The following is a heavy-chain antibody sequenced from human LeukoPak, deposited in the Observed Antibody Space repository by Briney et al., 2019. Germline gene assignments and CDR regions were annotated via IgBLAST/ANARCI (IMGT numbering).Heavy chain of an antibody. CDR2: ISSSSSYI. J-gene: IGHJ4*02. CDR3: AKGGAQV. CDR1: GFTFSTYW. V-gene: IGHV3-21*04. D-gene: IGHD1-26*01. Sequence: GGSLRLSCAASGFTFSTYWMNWVRQAPGKGLEWVSSISSSSSYIYYADSVKGRFTISRDTSRNTVYLQMNSLRAEDTAVYYCAKGGAQVGGQGTLVTVSS.